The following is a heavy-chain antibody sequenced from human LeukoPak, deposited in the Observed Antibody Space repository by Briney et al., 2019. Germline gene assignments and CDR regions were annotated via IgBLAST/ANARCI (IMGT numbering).Heavy chain of an antibody. V-gene: IGHV5-51*01. Sequence: GEALKISCKASGYSFTNHWIGRVRQMPGKSLELMGFIYPGDSDTKYSPSFQDQVTISADKSISTAFLQWSSLKASDTAMYYCARRGSSGYYYIFDYWGQGTLVTASS. CDR2: IYPGDSDT. D-gene: IGHD3-22*01. CDR1: GYSFTNHW. J-gene: IGHJ4*02. CDR3: ARRGSSGYYYIFDY.